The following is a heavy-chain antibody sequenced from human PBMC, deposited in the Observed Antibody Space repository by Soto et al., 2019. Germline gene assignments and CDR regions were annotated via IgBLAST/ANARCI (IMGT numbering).Heavy chain of an antibody. Sequence: QITLKESGPTLVKPTQTLTLTCTFSGFSLRNSGVGVGWIRQPPGKALAWLALIYWDDDKRYTPSLKRRLTITKHTSKNQVALTMTNMNPVHTATYYCAHLTTGGFYFDYCGQGTLVTFSS. J-gene: IGHJ4*02. V-gene: IGHV2-5*02. D-gene: IGHD4-17*01. CDR2: IYWDDDK. CDR3: AHLTTGGFYFDY. CDR1: GFSLRNSGVG.